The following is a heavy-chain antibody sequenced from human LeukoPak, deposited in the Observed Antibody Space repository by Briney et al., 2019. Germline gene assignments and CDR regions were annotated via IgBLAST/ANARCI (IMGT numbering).Heavy chain of an antibody. Sequence: SETLSLTCTVSGGSISSSSYYWGWIRQPPGKGLEWIGSIYYSGSTYYNPSLKSRVTISVDTSKNQFSLKLSSATAADTAVYYCARGSSGWYGSYYYYYMDVWGKGTTVTISS. D-gene: IGHD6-19*01. V-gene: IGHV4-39*07. CDR2: IYYSGST. CDR1: GGSISSSSYY. J-gene: IGHJ6*03. CDR3: ARGSSGWYGSYYYYYMDV.